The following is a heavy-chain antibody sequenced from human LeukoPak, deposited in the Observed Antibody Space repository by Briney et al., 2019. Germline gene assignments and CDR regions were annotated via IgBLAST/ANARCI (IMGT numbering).Heavy chain of an antibody. V-gene: IGHV5-51*01. CDR1: GYRFTSYW. D-gene: IGHD4-17*01. J-gene: IGHJ4*02. Sequence: GESLKISCKGSGYRFTSYWMAWVRQMPGKGLEWMGIIYPGDSDTRYSPSFQGQVTISADKSINTAYLPWSSLKASDTAMYYCERRNPMSGDSFDSWGQGALVTVSS. CDR3: ERRNPMSGDSFDS. CDR2: IYPGDSDT.